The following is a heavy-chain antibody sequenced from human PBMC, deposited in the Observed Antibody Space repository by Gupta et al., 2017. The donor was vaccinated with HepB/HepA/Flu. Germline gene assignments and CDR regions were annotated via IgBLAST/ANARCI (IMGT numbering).Heavy chain of an antibody. CDR1: GGAISSSRYY. J-gene: IGHJ5*02. D-gene: IGHD2-2*01. Sequence: QLQLQESCPGLVKPSETLSLTCTVSGGAISSSRYYWGWLRQPPGKGLEWIGSVYYSGNTRYNPSLKSRVTISVDTSKTQFSLKLNSATAADTAVYYCAKKCCYFDSVRSPNWFDPWGQGTLVTVSS. CDR2: VYYSGNT. CDR3: AKKCCYFDSVRSPNWFDP. V-gene: IGHV4-39*01.